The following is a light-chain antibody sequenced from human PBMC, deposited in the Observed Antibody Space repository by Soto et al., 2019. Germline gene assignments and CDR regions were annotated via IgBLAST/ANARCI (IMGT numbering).Light chain of an antibody. J-gene: IGLJ3*02. V-gene: IGLV2-8*01. CDR3: SSYAGRNTLGV. CDR1: SSDVGGYNF. Sequence: QSALTQPPSASGSPGQSVTISCTGTSSDVGGYNFVSWYQQHPGKAPKLMIYEVSKRPSGVPDRFSGSKSGNTASLTVSGLQAEDEADYYCSSYAGRNTLGVFGGGTKLTVL. CDR2: EVS.